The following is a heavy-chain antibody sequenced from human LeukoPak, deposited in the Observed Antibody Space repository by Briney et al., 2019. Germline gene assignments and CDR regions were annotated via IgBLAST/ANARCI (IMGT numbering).Heavy chain of an antibody. V-gene: IGHV3-48*01. Sequence: PGGSLRLPCAASGITFSRKSMNWVRQAPGKGLEWVSYISINSSTIYYADSVKGRFTISRDNSKNTLYLQMNSLRAEDTAVYYCAEDQAQWYIDLWGRGTLVTVSS. J-gene: IGHJ2*01. CDR1: GITFSRKS. CDR2: ISINSSTI. CDR3: AEDQAQWYIDL.